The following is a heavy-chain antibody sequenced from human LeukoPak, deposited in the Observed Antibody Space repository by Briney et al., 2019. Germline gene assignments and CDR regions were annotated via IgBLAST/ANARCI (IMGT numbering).Heavy chain of an antibody. CDR1: GGTFSSYA. Sequence: ASVKVSCKASGGTFSSYAISWVRQAPGQGLEWMGGIIPIFATTNYAQKFQGRVTMTRDTSTSTVYMELSSLRSEDTAVYYCARNKLWVLHDAFDIWGQGTMVTVSS. J-gene: IGHJ3*02. V-gene: IGHV1-69*05. CDR2: IIPIFATT. CDR3: ARNKLWVLHDAFDI. D-gene: IGHD5-18*01.